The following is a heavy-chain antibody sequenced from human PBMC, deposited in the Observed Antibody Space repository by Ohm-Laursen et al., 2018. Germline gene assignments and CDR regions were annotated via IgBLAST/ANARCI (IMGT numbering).Heavy chain of an antibody. CDR1: GFTFDDYA. CDR3: AKLGVVNYYGMDV. J-gene: IGHJ6*02. V-gene: IGHV3-9*01. Sequence: SLRLSCTAPGFTFDDYAMHWVRQAPGKGLEWVSGISWNSGSIGYADSVKGRFTISRDNAKNSLYLQMNSLRAEDTALCYCAKLGVVNYYGMDVWGQGTTVTVSS. D-gene: IGHD3-3*01. CDR2: ISWNSGSI.